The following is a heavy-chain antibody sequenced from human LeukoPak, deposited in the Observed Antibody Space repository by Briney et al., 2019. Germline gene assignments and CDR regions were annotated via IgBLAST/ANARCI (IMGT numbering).Heavy chain of an antibody. J-gene: IGHJ4*02. CDR2: ISYDGSNK. CDR3: ARDFDF. V-gene: IGHV3-30*03. CDR1: GFTFSSYS. Sequence: GRSLRLSCAASGFTFSSYSMHWVRQAPGKGLEWVAVISYDGSNKYYADSVKGRFTISRDNSKNTLYLQMNSLRAEDTAVYYCARDFDFWGQGTLVTVSS.